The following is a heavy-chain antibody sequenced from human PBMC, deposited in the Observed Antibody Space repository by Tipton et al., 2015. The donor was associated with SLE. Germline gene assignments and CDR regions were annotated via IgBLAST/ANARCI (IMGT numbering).Heavy chain of an antibody. J-gene: IGHJ4*02. D-gene: IGHD6-13*01. CDR2: INTDGSGT. Sequence: SLRLSCAASGFDFSFYWMHWVRQAPGKGLVWVSSINTDGSGTRYADSVRGRFTISRDNARNALYLQMNSLRVEDTAVYYCARYSTTWGLDYWGQGTLVTVSS. CDR1: GFDFSFYW. CDR3: ARYSTTWGLDY. V-gene: IGHV3-74*01.